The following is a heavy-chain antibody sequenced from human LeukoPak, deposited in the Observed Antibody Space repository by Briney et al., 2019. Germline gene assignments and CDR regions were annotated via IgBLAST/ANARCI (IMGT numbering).Heavy chain of an antibody. D-gene: IGHD3-22*01. CDR1: GDSVSSGNYY. V-gene: IGHV4-61*01. CDR2: MSPSGTT. CDR3: ARGQDDRSGTFDY. Sequence: SGTLSLTCTVSGDSVSSGNYYLSWIRQPPGKGLDWITYMSPSGTTKYNPSLKSRVTTSVDTSRTQFSLRLSSVTAADTAVYYCARGQDDRSGTFDYWGQGTVVTVSS. J-gene: IGHJ4*02.